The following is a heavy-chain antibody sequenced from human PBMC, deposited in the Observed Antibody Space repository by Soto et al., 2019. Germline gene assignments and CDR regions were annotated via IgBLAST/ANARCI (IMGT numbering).Heavy chain of an antibody. J-gene: IGHJ6*01. CDR1: GYTFTCHY. CDR2: INPNSGCT. Sequence: AVKFSCNASGYTFTCHYMPSVRLAPGEGLEWMGWINPNSGCTDYAQKFQGWVTITRDTSISTAYMELSRLRSHDTAVYYCARDAGAISYYYGLDVWGQGNTTIASS. V-gene: IGHV1-2*04. CDR3: ARDAGAISYYYGLDV. D-gene: IGHD2-2*01.